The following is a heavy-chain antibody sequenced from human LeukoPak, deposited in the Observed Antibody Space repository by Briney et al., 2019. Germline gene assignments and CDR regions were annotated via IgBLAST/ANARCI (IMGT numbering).Heavy chain of an antibody. CDR2: IYYSGNT. CDR1: GGSISNYY. Sequence: SETLSLTCTVSGGSISNYYWGWIRQAPGKGLEWIGSIYYSGNTYYNSSLKSRVTISRDTSRNQFSLNMFSVTAADTAMYYCARGRYFDYWGQGTLVTVSS. V-gene: IGHV4-39*07. CDR3: ARGRYFDY. J-gene: IGHJ4*02.